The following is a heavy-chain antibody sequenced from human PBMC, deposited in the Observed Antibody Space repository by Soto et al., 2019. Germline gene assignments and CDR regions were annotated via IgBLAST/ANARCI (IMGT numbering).Heavy chain of an antibody. J-gene: IGHJ4*02. D-gene: IGHD6-13*01. CDR3: AKVLWYSSTYFYFDY. CDR1: GFTFSTYG. Sequence: EVQLLESGGGLVQPGGSLRLSCAASGFTFSTYGMSWVRQTPGKGMEWVSGISAGGGDKYYTTSVKGRFTISRDSSKNTLYLQMSSLRAEDTAVYYCAKVLWYSSTYFYFDYCGQGALVTVSS. CDR2: ISAGGGDK. V-gene: IGHV3-23*01.